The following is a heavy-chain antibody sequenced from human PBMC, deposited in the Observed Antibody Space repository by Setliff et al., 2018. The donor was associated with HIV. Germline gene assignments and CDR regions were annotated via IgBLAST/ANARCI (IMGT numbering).Heavy chain of an antibody. D-gene: IGHD3-22*01. CDR1: GGSISLYY. Sequence: PSETLSLTCTVSGGSISLYYWSWLRQPPGKGLEWIGYIYYSGTTNYNPSLKSRVTISVDTSKNQFSLRLTSVTAADTAVYYCARHLYYYDSSGYLQPYYYMDVWGKGTTVTVSS. J-gene: IGHJ6*03. CDR3: ARHLYYYDSSGYLQPYYYMDV. V-gene: IGHV4-59*08. CDR2: IYYSGTT.